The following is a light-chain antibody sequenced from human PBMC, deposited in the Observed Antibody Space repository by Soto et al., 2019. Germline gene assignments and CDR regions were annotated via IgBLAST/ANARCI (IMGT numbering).Light chain of an antibody. CDR2: EVN. CDR3: TSYAGGNHV. J-gene: IGLJ2*01. CDR1: SSDVGGYNY. V-gene: IGLV2-8*01. Sequence: QSALTQPPSASGSPGQSVTISCTGTSSDVGGYNYVSWYQQNPGKVPKLMIYEVNNRPSGVPDRFSGSKSGNTASLTVSGLQAEDEADYYCTSYAGGNHVFGGGTKLTVL.